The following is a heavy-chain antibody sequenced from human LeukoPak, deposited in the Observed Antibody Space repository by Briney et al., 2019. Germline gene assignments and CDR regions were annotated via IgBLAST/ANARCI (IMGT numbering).Heavy chain of an antibody. Sequence: GRSLRLSCAASGFAFSSYGMHWVRQAPGKGLEWVAVIWYDGSNKYYADSVKGRFTISRDNSKNTLYLQMNSLRAEDSAVYYCAKDLGTFDFMDVWGKGTTVTVSS. CDR2: IWYDGSNK. CDR3: AKDLGTFDFMDV. CDR1: GFAFSSYG. J-gene: IGHJ6*03. D-gene: IGHD3-16*01. V-gene: IGHV3-33*06.